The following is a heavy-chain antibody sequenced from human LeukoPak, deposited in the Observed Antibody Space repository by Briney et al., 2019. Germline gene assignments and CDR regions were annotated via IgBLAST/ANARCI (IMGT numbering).Heavy chain of an antibody. V-gene: IGHV3-23*01. CDR1: GFTFSSYA. Sequence: GGSLRLSCAASGFTFSSYAMSWVRQAPGKGLEWVSAISGSGGSTYYADSVKGRFTISRDNSKNTLYLQMNSLRAEDTAVYYCAREGRTNFGVNDAFDIWGQGTMLTVSS. J-gene: IGHJ3*02. CDR2: ISGSGGST. D-gene: IGHD3-3*01. CDR3: AREGRTNFGVNDAFDI.